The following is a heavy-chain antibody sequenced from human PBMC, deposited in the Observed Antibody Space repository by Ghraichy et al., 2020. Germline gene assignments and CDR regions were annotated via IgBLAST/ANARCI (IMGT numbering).Heavy chain of an antibody. CDR3: ARWYCGSSCYYDY. Sequence: GGSLRLSCAAAGFTVSSNYMGWVRQAPGKGLEWVSFIYRTNSGGSTYYADSVTGRFTISRDNSKNTLYLQMNSLRAEDTAVYYCARWYCGSSCYYDYWGQGTLVTVSS. CDR1: GFTVSSNY. CDR2: IYRTNSGGST. D-gene: IGHD2-15*01. J-gene: IGHJ4*02. V-gene: IGHV3-53*01.